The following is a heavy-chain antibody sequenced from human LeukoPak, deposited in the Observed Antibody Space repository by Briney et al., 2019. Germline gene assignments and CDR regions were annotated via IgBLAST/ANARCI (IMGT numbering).Heavy chain of an antibody. CDR3: AGYYYMDV. J-gene: IGHJ6*03. V-gene: IGHV3-23*01. Sequence: GGSLRLSCVASGFTVSNNALTWFRQAPGKGLEWVSDIRGDGVSTFYADSVKGRFTISRDESKNTVYLQMNSLRAEDTAVYYCAGYYYMDVWGKGTTVTVSS. CDR1: GFTVSNNA. CDR2: IRGDGVST.